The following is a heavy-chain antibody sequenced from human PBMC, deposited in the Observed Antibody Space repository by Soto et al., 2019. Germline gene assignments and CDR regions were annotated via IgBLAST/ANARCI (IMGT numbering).Heavy chain of an antibody. Sequence: QVQLVQSGAEVKKPGASVKVSCKASGYTFTSYYMHWVRQAPGQGLEWMGIINPSGGSTSYAQKFQGRVTMTRDTSTGTVYMELSSLRSEDTAVYYCAREMDIVVVPAAVNSYWGQGTLVTVSS. V-gene: IGHV1-46*01. CDR1: GYTFTSYY. CDR2: INPSGGST. CDR3: AREMDIVVVPAAVNSY. D-gene: IGHD2-2*03. J-gene: IGHJ4*02.